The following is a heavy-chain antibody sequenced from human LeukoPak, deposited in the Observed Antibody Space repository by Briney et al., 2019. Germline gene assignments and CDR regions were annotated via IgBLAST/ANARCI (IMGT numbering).Heavy chain of an antibody. V-gene: IGHV1-69*13. D-gene: IGHD6-13*01. Sequence: VASVKVSCKASGGTFSSYAISWVRQAPGQGLEWMGGIIPIFGTANYAQKFQGRVTITADESTSTAYMELSSLRSEDTAVYYCARDRSSWYVSWFDPWGQGTLVTVSS. J-gene: IGHJ5*02. CDR1: GGTFSSYA. CDR3: ARDRSSWYVSWFDP. CDR2: IIPIFGTA.